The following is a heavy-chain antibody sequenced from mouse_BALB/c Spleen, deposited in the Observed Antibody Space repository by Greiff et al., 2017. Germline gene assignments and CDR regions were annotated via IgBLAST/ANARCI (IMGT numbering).Heavy chain of an antibody. J-gene: IGHJ4*01. CDR1: GFTFSDYY. CDR3: AREVTGKGYYYAMDY. Sequence: EVQLVESGGGLVKPGGSLKLSCAASGFTFSDYYMYWVRQTPGKRLEWVATISDGGSYTYYPDSVKGRFTISRDNAKNNLYLQMSSLKSEDTAMYYCAREVTGKGYYYAMDYWGQGTSVTVSS. D-gene: IGHD2-1*01. CDR2: ISDGGSYT. V-gene: IGHV5-4*02.